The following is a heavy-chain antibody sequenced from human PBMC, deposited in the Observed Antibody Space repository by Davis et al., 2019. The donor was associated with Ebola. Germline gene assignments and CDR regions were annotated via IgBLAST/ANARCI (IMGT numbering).Heavy chain of an antibody. CDR2: ISGNDLYI. D-gene: IGHD2-15*01. CDR1: GFTFRDYS. J-gene: IGHJ5*02. CDR3: ARTNGAYSNWFDP. V-gene: IGHV3-21*01. Sequence: GESLKISCAASGFTFRDYSMNWVRQAPGKGLEWLSSISGNDLYIFYADSVKGRFTISRDNTKNSMYLQMNSLRAEDTAVYYCARTNGAYSNWFDPWGQGTQVTVSS.